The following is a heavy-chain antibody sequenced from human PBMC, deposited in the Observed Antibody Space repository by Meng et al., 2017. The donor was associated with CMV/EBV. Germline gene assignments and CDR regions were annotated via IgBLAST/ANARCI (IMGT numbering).Heavy chain of an antibody. CDR3: ATLVILDAFDI. CDR2: ISSSGSTI. Sequence: GGSLRLSCAASGFTFSSYEMNWVRQAPGKGLEWVSYISSSGSTIYYADFVKGRFTISRDNAKNSLYLQMNSLRAEDTAVYYCATLVILDAFDIWGQGTMVTVSS. D-gene: IGHD3-9*01. CDR1: GFTFSSYE. V-gene: IGHV3-48*03. J-gene: IGHJ3*02.